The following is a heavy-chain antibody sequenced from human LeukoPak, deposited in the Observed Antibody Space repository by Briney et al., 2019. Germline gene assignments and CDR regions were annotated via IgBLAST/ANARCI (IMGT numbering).Heavy chain of an antibody. J-gene: IGHJ3*02. D-gene: IGHD6-13*01. Sequence: GGSLRLSCAASGFTVSSNYMSWVRQAPGKGLEWVSVIYSGGSTYYADSVKGRFTISRDNSKNTLYLQMNSLRAEDTAVYYCARDLADSSSWYEESAFDIWGQGTMVTVSS. CDR3: ARDLADSSSWYEESAFDI. V-gene: IGHV3-53*01. CDR1: GFTVSSNY. CDR2: IYSGGST.